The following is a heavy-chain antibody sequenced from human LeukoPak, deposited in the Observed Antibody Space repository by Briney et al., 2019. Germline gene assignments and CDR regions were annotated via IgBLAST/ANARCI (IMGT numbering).Heavy chain of an antibody. D-gene: IGHD3/OR15-3a*01. CDR3: ARGGNDKSVSFVY. CDR2: IWYDGSNK. Sequence: GGSLRLSCAACVFTFSSYGMHGARQSPGKGVERVAVIWYDGSNKYYADSVKGRFTISRDNSKNTLYLQMNSLRAEHTAVYYCARGGNDKSVSFVYWGQGSLVTVSS. V-gene: IGHV3-33*01. J-gene: IGHJ4*02. CDR1: VFTFSSYG.